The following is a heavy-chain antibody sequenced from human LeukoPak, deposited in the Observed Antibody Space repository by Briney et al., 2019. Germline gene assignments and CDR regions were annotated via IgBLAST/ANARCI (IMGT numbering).Heavy chain of an antibody. CDR2: INHSGST. CDR1: GGSLSGYY. D-gene: IGHD3-16*02. J-gene: IGHJ4*02. Sequence: SETLSLTCALYGGSLSGYYWSWIRQPPGKGLEWIGEINHSGSTSYNPSLKSRVTISVDTSKNQFSLKLSSVTAADTAVYYCARGPQAVTFGGVIVRSRNYFDYWGQGTLVTVSS. CDR3: ARGPQAVTFGGVIVRSRNYFDY. V-gene: IGHV4-34*01.